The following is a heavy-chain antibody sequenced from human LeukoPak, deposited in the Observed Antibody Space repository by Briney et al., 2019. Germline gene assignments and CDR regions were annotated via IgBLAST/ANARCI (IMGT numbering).Heavy chain of an antibody. J-gene: IGHJ6*02. CDR2: ISSNSSYI. D-gene: IGHD3-22*01. V-gene: IGHV3-21*01. CDR1: GFTFSNYS. Sequence: GGSLGLSWAASGFTFSNYSMNLGRQAAGEGVGWGSSISSNSSYIYYADSVKGRFTISRDNAKNSLYLQMNSLRAEDTAVYYCAREQEVDDSSGYYAHYYYYGMDVWGQGTTVTVSS. CDR3: AREQEVDDSSGYYAHYYYYGMDV.